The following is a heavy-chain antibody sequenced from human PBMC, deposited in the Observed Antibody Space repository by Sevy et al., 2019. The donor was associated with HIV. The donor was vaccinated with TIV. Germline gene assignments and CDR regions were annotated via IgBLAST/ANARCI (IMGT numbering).Heavy chain of an antibody. CDR3: ARERTRWQQLVEYYLGMDV. J-gene: IGHJ6*02. Sequence: ASVKVSCKASGYTFIGYYMHWVRQAPGQGLEWMGWISSYYGNTNFAQKFQGRVTVTTDTITNTAHMELTSLRSDDTAVYYCARERTRWQQLVEYYLGMDVWGQGTPVTVSS. D-gene: IGHD6-13*01. CDR1: GYTFIGYY. CDR2: ISSYYGNT. V-gene: IGHV1-18*04.